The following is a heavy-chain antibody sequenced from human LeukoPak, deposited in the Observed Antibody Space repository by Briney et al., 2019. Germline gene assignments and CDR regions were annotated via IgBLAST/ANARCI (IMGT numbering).Heavy chain of an antibody. J-gene: IGHJ4*02. V-gene: IGHV4-34*01. D-gene: IGHD2-15*01. CDR3: ARQYCSGGSCYSGFDY. Sequence: INHSRTTNYYPSLNSLLTISVDTSKNQFSLKLSSVTAADTAVYYCARQYCSGGSCYSGFDYWGQGTLVTVSS. CDR2: INHSRTT.